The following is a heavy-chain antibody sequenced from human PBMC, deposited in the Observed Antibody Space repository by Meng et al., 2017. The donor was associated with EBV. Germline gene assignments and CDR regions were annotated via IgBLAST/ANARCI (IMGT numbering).Heavy chain of an antibody. V-gene: IGHV1-18*01. J-gene: IGHJ4*02. Sequence: QVSLVQCGVEVKQPGDAVEDASKASGYTFGSLGISRVRQAPGQGPEWMGWISAYNGYTKYAQKFQGRVTVTTDTSTSTAYMELRSLRRDDTAVYYCARGMRNFNFWGQGTLVTVSS. CDR1: GYTFGSLG. CDR2: ISAYNGYT. CDR3: ARGMRNFNF.